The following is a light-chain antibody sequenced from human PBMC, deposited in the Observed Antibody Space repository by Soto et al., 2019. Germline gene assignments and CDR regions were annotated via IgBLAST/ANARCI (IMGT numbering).Light chain of an antibody. Sequence: EIVLTQSPGTLSLSPGERATLSCRASQSVSSSYLAWYQQKPGQAPRLLIYGASSRATGIPDRFSGSGSGTHSSLTISRLEPEDFAMYYCQQCGSHGFTFGGGTKVEIK. CDR1: QSVSSSY. V-gene: IGKV3-20*01. J-gene: IGKJ4*01. CDR3: QQCGSHGFT. CDR2: GAS.